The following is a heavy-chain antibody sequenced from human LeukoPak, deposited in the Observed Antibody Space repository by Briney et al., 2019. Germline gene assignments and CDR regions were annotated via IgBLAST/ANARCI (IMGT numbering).Heavy chain of an antibody. CDR2: IYPGDSNT. J-gene: IGHJ1*01. D-gene: IGHD3-10*01. Sequence: GESLKISCKGSEYSFTNYWIGWVRQMPGKGLEWMGIIYPGDSNTRYSPSFQGQVTISADKSISTAYLQWSSLKASDTAMYFCATYAGSYSKYFQHWGQGTLVTVSS. V-gene: IGHV5-51*01. CDR1: EYSFTNYW. CDR3: ATYAGSYSKYFQH.